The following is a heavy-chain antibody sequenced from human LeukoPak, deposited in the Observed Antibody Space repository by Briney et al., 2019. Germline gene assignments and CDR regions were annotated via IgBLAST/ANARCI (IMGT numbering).Heavy chain of an antibody. D-gene: IGHD3-16*02. CDR3: AVVSKFQLYVGNWFDP. CDR2: IIPIFGTA. V-gene: IGHV1-69*05. Sequence: ASVKVSCKASGGTFSSYAISWVRQAPGQGLEWMGGIIPIFGTANYAQKFQGRVTITTDESTSTAYMELSSLRSEDTAVYYCAVVSKFQLYVGNWFDPWGQGTLVTVSS. CDR1: GGTFSSYA. J-gene: IGHJ5*02.